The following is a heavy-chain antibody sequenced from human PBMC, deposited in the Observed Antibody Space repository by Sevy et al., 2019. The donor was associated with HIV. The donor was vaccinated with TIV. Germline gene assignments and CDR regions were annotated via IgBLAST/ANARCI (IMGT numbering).Heavy chain of an antibody. Sequence: GGSLRLSCAASGFTFSSYAMHWVRQAPGKGLEWVAVISYDGSNKYYADSVKGRFTISGDNSKNTLYLQMNSLRAEDTAVYYCARDHSSGWDYWGQGTLVTVSS. CDR1: GFTFSSYA. CDR3: ARDHSSGWDY. J-gene: IGHJ4*02. V-gene: IGHV3-30-3*01. CDR2: ISYDGSNK. D-gene: IGHD3-22*01.